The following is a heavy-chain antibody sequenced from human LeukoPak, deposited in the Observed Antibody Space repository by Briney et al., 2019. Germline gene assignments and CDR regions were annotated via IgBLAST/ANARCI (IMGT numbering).Heavy chain of an antibody. Sequence: SETLSLTCTVSGGSISSSSYYWGWIRQPPGKGLEWIGEMYHSGNTKYNPSLKSRVSISIDKSKNQFSLMLGSVTAADTAVYYCARDRDVDDFDSWGHGTLVTVSS. D-gene: IGHD2-15*01. CDR2: MYHSGNT. V-gene: IGHV4-39*07. CDR1: GGSISSSSYY. J-gene: IGHJ4*01. CDR3: ARDRDVDDFDS.